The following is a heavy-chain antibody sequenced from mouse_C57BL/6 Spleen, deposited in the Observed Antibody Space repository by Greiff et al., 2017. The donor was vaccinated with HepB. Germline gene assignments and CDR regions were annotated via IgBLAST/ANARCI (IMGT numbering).Heavy chain of an antibody. CDR2: IDPSDSYT. D-gene: IGHD4-1*01. CDR3: ARRDWEGAWFAY. Sequence: QVQLQQPGAELVKPGASVQLSCKASGYTFTSYWMQWVKQRPGQGLEWIGEIDPSDSYTNYNQKFKGKATLTVDTSSSTAYMQLSSLTSEDSAVYYCARRDWEGAWFAYWGQGTLVTVSA. CDR1: GYTFTSYW. J-gene: IGHJ3*01. V-gene: IGHV1-50*01.